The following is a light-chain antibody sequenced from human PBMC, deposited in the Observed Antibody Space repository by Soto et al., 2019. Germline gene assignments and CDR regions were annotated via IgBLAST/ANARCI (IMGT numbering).Light chain of an antibody. J-gene: IGKJ4*01. Sequence: DIQMTQSPSSVSASVGDKVTITCRANQDISRWLAWYQQKPGMAPKLLIYAASSLQSGVPSRFRGSGSGTDFHLTISSLQPEDFATYYCQQAYTFPLTFGGGTQVENK. V-gene: IGKV1-12*01. CDR1: QDISRW. CDR3: QQAYTFPLT. CDR2: AAS.